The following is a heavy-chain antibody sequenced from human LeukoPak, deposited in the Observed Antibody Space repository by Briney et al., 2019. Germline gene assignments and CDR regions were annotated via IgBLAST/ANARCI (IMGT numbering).Heavy chain of an antibody. CDR2: IYYSGST. CDR1: GGSISSYY. D-gene: IGHD3-3*01. Sequence: SETLSLTSTVSGGSISSYYWSWIRQPPGEGLEWIGYIYYSGSTNYNPSLKSRVTISVDTSKNQFSLKLSSVTAADTAVYYCARLRFLEWLPEDYWGQGTLVTVSS. J-gene: IGHJ4*02. V-gene: IGHV4-59*01. CDR3: ARLRFLEWLPEDY.